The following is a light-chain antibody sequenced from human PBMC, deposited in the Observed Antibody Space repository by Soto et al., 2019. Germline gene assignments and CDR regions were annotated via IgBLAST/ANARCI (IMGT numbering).Light chain of an antibody. CDR2: DAS. J-gene: IGKJ4*01. V-gene: IGKV3-11*01. CDR3: QQRRDWPLT. Sequence: EIVLTQSPATLSLSPGERATLSCRASQSVSSYLAWYQQKPGQAPRLLISDASNRATGIPARFSGSGSGTDCTLTVSSLEPEDCAVYYCQQRRDWPLTFGGGTKVEI. CDR1: QSVSSY.